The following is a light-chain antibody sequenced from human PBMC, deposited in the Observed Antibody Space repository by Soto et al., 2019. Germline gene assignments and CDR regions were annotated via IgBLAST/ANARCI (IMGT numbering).Light chain of an antibody. CDR3: LQDYNYPWA. CDR1: QGIRSD. V-gene: IGKV1-6*01. Sequence: ITVTQSPSSLSASVGDRVTITCRASQGIRSDLAWYQQKPGKVPKLLIYGASRLESGVPSRFSGSGFGTDFTLTISSLQPEDFATYYCLQDYNYPWAFGQGTKVEIK. J-gene: IGKJ1*01. CDR2: GAS.